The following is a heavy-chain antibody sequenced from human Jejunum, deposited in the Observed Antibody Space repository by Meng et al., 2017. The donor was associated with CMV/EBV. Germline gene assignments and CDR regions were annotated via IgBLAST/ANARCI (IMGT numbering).Heavy chain of an antibody. V-gene: IGHV3-21*01. CDR3: AGWKGFEWELKGHWFHP. Sequence: FTFSIYSMNWVRQAPGKGLEWVASISSTSNYIYYADSVKGRFTISRDNAENSVYLQMNSLRAEDTAVYYCAGWKGFEWELKGHWFHPWGQGILVTVSS. D-gene: IGHD1-26*01. J-gene: IGHJ5*02. CDR1: FTFSIYS. CDR2: ISSTSNYI.